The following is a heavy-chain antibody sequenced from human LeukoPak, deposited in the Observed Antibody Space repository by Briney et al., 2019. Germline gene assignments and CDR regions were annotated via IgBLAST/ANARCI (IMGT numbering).Heavy chain of an antibody. CDR2: IKQDGSEK. J-gene: IGHJ6*03. V-gene: IGHV3-7*01. D-gene: IGHD6-13*01. CDR1: GFTFSSYW. Sequence: GGSLRLSCAASGFTFSSYWMSWVRQAPGKGLEWVANIKQDGSEKYYVDSVKGRFTISRDNAKNSLYLQMNSLRAEDTAVYYCARDDSSSWYTRYYYYMDVWGKGTTVTVSS. CDR3: ARDDSSSWYTRYYYYMDV.